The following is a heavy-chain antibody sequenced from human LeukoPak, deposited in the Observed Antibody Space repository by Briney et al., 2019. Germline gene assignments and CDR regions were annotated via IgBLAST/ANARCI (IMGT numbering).Heavy chain of an antibody. Sequence: PGGSLRLSCAVSGFIFRDVWMSWVRQAPGKGLEWVGRIKSKSDGGTIDYAAPVKGRVTMSRDDSKKTFSLEMNNLKTEDTGVYYCTTDPDYWGQGTLVTVSS. CDR2: IKSKSDGGTI. J-gene: IGHJ4*02. CDR3: TTDPDY. CDR1: GFIFRDVW. V-gene: IGHV3-15*01.